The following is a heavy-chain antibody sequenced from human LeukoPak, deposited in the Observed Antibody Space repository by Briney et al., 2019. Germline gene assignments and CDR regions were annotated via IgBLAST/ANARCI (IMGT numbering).Heavy chain of an antibody. CDR2: ISAFNGNT. D-gene: IGHD3-3*01. J-gene: IGHJ2*01. CDR1: GYTFINYA. V-gene: IGHV1-18*01. CDR3: AKNYRNYDFWSGDRYFDL. Sequence: ASVKVSCKASGYTFINYAISWLRQAPGQGLEWMEWISAFNGNTNYAHKFQDRITMTTDTSTRTAYMELRSLRSDDTAVYYCAKNYRNYDFWSGDRYFDLWGRGTLVTVSS.